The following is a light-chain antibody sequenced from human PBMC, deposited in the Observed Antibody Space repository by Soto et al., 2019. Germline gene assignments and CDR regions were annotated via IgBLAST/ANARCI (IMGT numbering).Light chain of an antibody. CDR1: QSVSRTY. Sequence: EIVLTQSPGTLSLSPGERATLYCRASQSVSRTYLAWYQQKPGQAPGLLIYDVSSRATGIPDRFSGSGSGTDFALTISRLEPEDFAVYYCQQYGTSPYTFGQGTKLEIK. J-gene: IGKJ2*01. V-gene: IGKV3-20*01. CDR2: DVS. CDR3: QQYGTSPYT.